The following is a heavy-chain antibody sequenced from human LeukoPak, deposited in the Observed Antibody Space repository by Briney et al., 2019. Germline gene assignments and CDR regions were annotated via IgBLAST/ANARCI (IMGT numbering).Heavy chain of an antibody. D-gene: IGHD1-20*01. CDR1: GFTFSSYA. Sequence: GGSLRLSCAASGFTFSSYAMHWVRQAPGKGLEWVAVISYDGSNKYYADSVKGRFTISRDNSKNTLYLQMNSLRAEDTAVYYCARSNWNFDYWGQGTLVTVSS. J-gene: IGHJ4*02. CDR2: ISYDGSNK. CDR3: ARSNWNFDY. V-gene: IGHV3-30-3*01.